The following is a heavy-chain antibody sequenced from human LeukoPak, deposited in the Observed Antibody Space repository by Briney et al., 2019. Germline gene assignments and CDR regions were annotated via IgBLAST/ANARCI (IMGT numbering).Heavy chain of an antibody. V-gene: IGHV1-69*13. Sequence: GASVKVSCKASGGTFSSYATSWVRQAPGQGLEWMGGIIPIFGTANYAQKFQGRVTITADESTSTAYMELSSLRSEDTAVYYCASPTYYDFWSGYSGYFDYWGQGTLVTVSS. J-gene: IGHJ4*02. CDR1: GGTFSSYA. D-gene: IGHD3-3*01. CDR2: IIPIFGTA. CDR3: ASPTYYDFWSGYSGYFDY.